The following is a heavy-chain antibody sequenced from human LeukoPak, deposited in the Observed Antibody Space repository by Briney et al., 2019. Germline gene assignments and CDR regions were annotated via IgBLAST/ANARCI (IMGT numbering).Heavy chain of an antibody. J-gene: IGHJ3*02. CDR1: GGSISSGGYY. CDR3: ARLDYFSAFDI. D-gene: IGHD3-3*01. Sequence: SETLSLTCTVSGGSISSGGYYWSWIRQPPGKGLEWIGYIYYSGSTNYNPSLKSRVTISVDTSKNQFSLKLSSVTAADTAVYYCARLDYFSAFDIWGQGTMVTVSS. CDR2: IYYSGST. V-gene: IGHV4-61*08.